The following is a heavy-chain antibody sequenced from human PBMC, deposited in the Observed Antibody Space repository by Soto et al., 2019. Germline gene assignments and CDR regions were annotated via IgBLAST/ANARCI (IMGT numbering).Heavy chain of an antibody. CDR3: ASVFRGCSGYADF. Sequence: PGGSLRLSCATSGFTFTNYAMTWVRQAPGGGMEWVSSISAAGVSAYYTDSLKGCFTISRDNSRNTVYLQLNNLITEDTAFYFCASVFRGCSGYADFWCQETLVTVSS. CDR1: GFTFTNYA. J-gene: IGHJ4*02. CDR2: ISAAGVSA. D-gene: IGHD5-18*01. V-gene: IGHV3-23*01.